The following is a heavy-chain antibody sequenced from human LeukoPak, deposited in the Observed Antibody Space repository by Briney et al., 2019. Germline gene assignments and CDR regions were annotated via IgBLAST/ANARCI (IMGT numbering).Heavy chain of an antibody. CDR3: ATGTVADYYFDY. J-gene: IGHJ4*02. CDR1: GYTFTTYG. Sequence: ASVKVSCKASGYTFTTYGISWVRQAPGKGLEWMGWISTYHGNTDYAQKFQGRVSMTTDTSTSTVYVELRSLRSDDTAVYYCATGTVADYYFDYWGQGTLVTVSS. CDR2: ISTYHGNT. V-gene: IGHV1-18*04. D-gene: IGHD6-19*01.